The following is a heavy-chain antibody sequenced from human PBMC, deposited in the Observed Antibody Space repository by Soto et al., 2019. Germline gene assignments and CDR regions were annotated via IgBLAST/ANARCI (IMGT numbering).Heavy chain of an antibody. D-gene: IGHD6-19*01. J-gene: IGHJ4*02. V-gene: IGHV1-18*04. CDR3: ARASDGYRSGWYVGYFDY. Sequence: QVQLVQSGAEVKKPGASVKVSCKASGYTFTSFGISWVRQAPGQGLEWMGWIRAYNGYTNYAQKFQGRVTITTDKSTSTAYMELRSLISDDTAVYYCARASDGYRSGWYVGYFDYWGQGTLVTVSS. CDR1: GYTFTSFG. CDR2: IRAYNGYT.